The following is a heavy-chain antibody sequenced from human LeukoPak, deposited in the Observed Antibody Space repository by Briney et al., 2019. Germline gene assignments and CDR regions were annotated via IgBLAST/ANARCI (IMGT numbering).Heavy chain of an antibody. CDR1: GGSVSSGSYY. CDR3: ARDVYYYDSSGYYGGAFDI. J-gene: IGHJ3*02. CDR2: IYYSGST. Sequence: PSETLSLTCTVSGGSVSSGSYYWGWIRQPPGKGLEWIGSIYYSGSTNYNPSLKSRVTISVDTSKNQFSLKLSSVTAADTAVYYCARDVYYYDSSGYYGGAFDIWGQGTMVTVSS. D-gene: IGHD3-22*01. V-gene: IGHV4-39*07.